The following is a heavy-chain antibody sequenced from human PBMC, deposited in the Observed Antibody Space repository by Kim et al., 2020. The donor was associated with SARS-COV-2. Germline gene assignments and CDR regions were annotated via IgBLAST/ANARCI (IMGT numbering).Heavy chain of an antibody. Sequence: GGSLRLSCAASGFTFSSYSMNWVRQAPGKGMEWVSSISSSSSYIYYADSVNGRFTISRDNAKNSLYLQRNSLRAENTAVYYCARDSGYCSSTSCYAFDYWAHGTLVTVCS. CDR3: ARDSGYCSSTSCYAFDY. V-gene: IGHV3-21*04. J-gene: IGHJ4*01. CDR2: ISSSSSYI. CDR1: GFTFSSYS. D-gene: IGHD2-2*01.